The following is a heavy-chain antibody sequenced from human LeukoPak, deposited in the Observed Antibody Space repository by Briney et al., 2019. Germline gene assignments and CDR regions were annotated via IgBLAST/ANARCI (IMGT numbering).Heavy chain of an antibody. CDR2: INHSGST. CDR3: ARRPYYYGSGRKGGIDY. CDR1: GGSFSGYY. D-gene: IGHD3-10*01. Sequence: TSETLSLTCAVYGGSFSGYYWSWIRQPPGKGLEWIGEINHSGSTNYNPSLKSRVTISVDTSKNQFSLKLSSVTAADTAVYYCARRPYYYGSGRKGGIDYWGQGTLVTVSS. V-gene: IGHV4-34*01. J-gene: IGHJ4*02.